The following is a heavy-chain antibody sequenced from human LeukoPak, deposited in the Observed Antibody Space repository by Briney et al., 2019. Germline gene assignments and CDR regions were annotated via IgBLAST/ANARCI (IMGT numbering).Heavy chain of an antibody. CDR1: GFTFNNYA. D-gene: IGHD3-3*01. CDR3: AKDGYDFWSAYQIDL. CDR2: I. V-gene: IGHV3-23*01. Sequence: PGGSLRLSCAASGFTFNNYAMTWVRQAPGKGLEWVSAITGRFTISRDNSKNTLYLQMTSLRTDDTAVYYCAKDGYDFWSAYQIDLWAQGTLVTVSS. J-gene: IGHJ5*02.